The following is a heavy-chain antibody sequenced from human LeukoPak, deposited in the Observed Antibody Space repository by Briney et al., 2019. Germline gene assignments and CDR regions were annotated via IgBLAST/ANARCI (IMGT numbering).Heavy chain of an antibody. CDR2: IRTSGST. Sequence: PSQTLSLTCAVSGDSISSANFYWSWIRQPAGKGLEWIGHIRTSGSTNHNPSLKSRATISVDTSKNQLSLKLGSMTAADTAVYFCARDSDISWFFTWGQGTLVTVSS. J-gene: IGHJ5*02. CDR3: ARDSDISWFFT. V-gene: IGHV4-61*09. CDR1: GDSISSANFY.